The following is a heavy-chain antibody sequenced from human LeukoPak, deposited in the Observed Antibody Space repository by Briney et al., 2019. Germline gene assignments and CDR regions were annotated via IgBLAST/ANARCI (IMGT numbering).Heavy chain of an antibody. D-gene: IGHD6-13*01. V-gene: IGHV4-38-2*02. J-gene: IGHJ4*02. CDR1: GYSISSGYH. Sequence: SETLSLTCTVSGYSISSGYHWGWIRQPPGKGLEWIGSIYHSGSTYYNPSLKCRVTISVDTSKNQFSLKLSSVTAADTAVYYCARAGIAAAGTLYYFDYWGQGTLVTVSS. CDR2: IYHSGST. CDR3: ARAGIAAAGTLYYFDY.